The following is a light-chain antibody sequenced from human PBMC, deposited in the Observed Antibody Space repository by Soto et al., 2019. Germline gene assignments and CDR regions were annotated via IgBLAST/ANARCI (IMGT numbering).Light chain of an antibody. V-gene: IGKV1-13*02. CDR1: QDIRGA. CDR2: DVS. CDR3: QQFNSYPII. J-gene: IGKJ5*01. Sequence: AIQLTQSPSSLSASVGDRVTITCRASQDIRGALAWYQQKPGKAPKILLYDVSSLQSGVPSRFSGSSAGTDFTLTISGLQPEDFATYYCQQFNSYPIIFGQGTRLDIK.